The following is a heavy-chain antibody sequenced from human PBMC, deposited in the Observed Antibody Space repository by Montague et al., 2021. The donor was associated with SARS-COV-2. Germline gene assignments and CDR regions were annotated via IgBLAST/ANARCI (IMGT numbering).Heavy chain of an antibody. CDR2: IYFSEST. J-gene: IGHJ2*01. V-gene: IGHV4-39*01. CDR3: ARQPLTTMTLVVIAQRRVDFDR. Sequence: SETLSLTCTVSGGSISSSSYYWGWIRQPPGKGLEWIGSIYFSESTYYNPSLKSRVTISVDTSKNQFSLKLSSVTAADTAVYYCARQPLTTMTLVVIAQRRVDFDRWGHGTLVTVSS. D-gene: IGHD3-22*01. CDR1: GGSISSSSYY.